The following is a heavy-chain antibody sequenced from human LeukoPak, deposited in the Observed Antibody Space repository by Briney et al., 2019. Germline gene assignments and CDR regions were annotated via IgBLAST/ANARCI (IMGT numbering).Heavy chain of an antibody. V-gene: IGHV4-30-2*01. CDR1: GGSISSGGYY. Sequence: SETLSLTCTVSGGSISSGGYYWSWIRQPPGKGLEWIGYIYHSGSTYYNPSLKSRVTISVDRSKNQFSLKLSSVTAADTAVYYCARAHYSYSSSPNWFDPWGQGTLVTVSS. D-gene: IGHD6-13*01. CDR2: IYHSGST. J-gene: IGHJ5*02. CDR3: ARAHYSYSSSPNWFDP.